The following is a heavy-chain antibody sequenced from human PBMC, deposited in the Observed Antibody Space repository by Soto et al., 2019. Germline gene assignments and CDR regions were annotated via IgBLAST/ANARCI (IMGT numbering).Heavy chain of an antibody. Sequence: QVQLQESGPGLVKPSETLSLTCTVSGGSMSSYYWSWIRQPPGMGLEWIGYIYYSGTTSYNPSLKSRVTISVDTSKSQFSLQLGSVTPADTAVYYCARGGTVLNGFDYWGQGTLVTVSS. CDR2: IYYSGTT. V-gene: IGHV4-59*01. CDR3: ARGGTVLNGFDY. CDR1: GGSMSSYY. J-gene: IGHJ4*02. D-gene: IGHD4-17*01.